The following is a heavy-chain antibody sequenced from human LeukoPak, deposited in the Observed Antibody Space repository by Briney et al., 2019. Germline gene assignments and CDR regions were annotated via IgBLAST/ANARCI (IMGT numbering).Heavy chain of an antibody. D-gene: IGHD6-13*01. CDR3: ARGGIAPDRSRKNYWYFDL. CDR2: ISSSSSTI. Sequence: GGSLRLSCAASGFTFSSYSMNWVRQAPGKGLEWVSYISSSSSTIYYADSVKGRFTISRDNAKNSLYLQMNSLRAEDTAVYYCARGGIAPDRSRKNYWYFDLWGRGTLVTVSS. CDR1: GFTFSSYS. J-gene: IGHJ2*01. V-gene: IGHV3-48*01.